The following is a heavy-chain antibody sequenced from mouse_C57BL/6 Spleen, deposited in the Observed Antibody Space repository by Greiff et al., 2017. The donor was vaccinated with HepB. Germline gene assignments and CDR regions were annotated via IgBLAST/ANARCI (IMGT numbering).Heavy chain of an antibody. Sequence: QVQLKQPGTELVKPGASVKLSCKASGYTFTSYWMHWVKQRPGQGLEWIGNINPSNGGTNYNEKFKSKATLTVDKSSSTAYMQLSSLTSEDSAVYYCASPVVATGAMDYWGQGTSVTVSS. V-gene: IGHV1-53*01. CDR3: ASPVVATGAMDY. CDR1: GYTFTSYW. D-gene: IGHD1-1*01. J-gene: IGHJ4*01. CDR2: INPSNGGT.